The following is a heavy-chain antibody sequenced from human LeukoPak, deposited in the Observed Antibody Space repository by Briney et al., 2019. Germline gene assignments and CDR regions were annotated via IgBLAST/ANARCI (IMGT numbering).Heavy chain of an antibody. Sequence: SETLSLTCAVSGGSISSYYWSWIRQPPGKGLEWIGRIYYSGSTNYNPSFTSRVIISVDTSKNHSSLKLSSVPAAETAVYYCAGVPSGDFWIGTADYGREGNLVTVSS. D-gene: IGHD3-3*01. CDR1: GGSISSYY. CDR3: AGVPSGDFWIGTADY. J-gene: IGHJ4*02. CDR2: IYYSGST. V-gene: IGHV4-59*01.